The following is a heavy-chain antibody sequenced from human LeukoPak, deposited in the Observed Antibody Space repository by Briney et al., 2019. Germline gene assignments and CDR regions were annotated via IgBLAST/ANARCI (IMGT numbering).Heavy chain of an antibody. CDR2: IYYSGST. V-gene: IGHV4-59*08. CDR3: GSTYSSSLYFDY. Sequence: KPSETLSLTCTVSGGSISSYYWSWIRQPPGKGLEWIGYIYYSGSTNYNPSLKSRVTISVDTSKNQFSLKLSSVTAADTAVYYCGSTYSSSLYFDYWGQGTLVTVSS. CDR1: GGSISSYY. D-gene: IGHD6-13*01. J-gene: IGHJ4*02.